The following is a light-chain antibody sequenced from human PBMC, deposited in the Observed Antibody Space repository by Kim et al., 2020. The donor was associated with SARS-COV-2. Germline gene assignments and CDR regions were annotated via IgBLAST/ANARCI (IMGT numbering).Light chain of an antibody. CDR2: DSN. CDR1: TANIGTNY. Sequence: GQKVTISCSGSTANIGTNYVSWYQQLPGKAPKLLIYDSNERPSGIPDRFSASKSGTSATLGITGLQTGDEAVYYCGTWYSSLSAGVFGGGTQLTVL. J-gene: IGLJ2*01. CDR3: GTWYSSLSAGV. V-gene: IGLV1-51*01.